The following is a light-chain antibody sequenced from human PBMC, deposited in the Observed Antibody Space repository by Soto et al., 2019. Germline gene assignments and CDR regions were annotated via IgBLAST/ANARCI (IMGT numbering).Light chain of an antibody. CDR1: RSLVASDGNAY. J-gene: IGKJ5*01. Sequence: EIVLTQTPLLSPVTLGQPASISCRSSRSLVASDGNAYLTWLHQRPGQPPRPLIYKVSQRLSGVPDRFSGSREGTDFTLHISRVEAEDVGTYFCMQATQLRTFGQGTRLEIK. V-gene: IGKV2-24*01. CDR3: MQATQLRT. CDR2: KVS.